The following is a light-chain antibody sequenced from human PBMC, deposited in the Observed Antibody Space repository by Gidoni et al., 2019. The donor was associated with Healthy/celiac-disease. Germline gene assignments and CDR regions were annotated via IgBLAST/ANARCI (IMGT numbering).Light chain of an antibody. CDR1: QSVSSSY. V-gene: IGKV3-20*01. J-gene: IGKJ2*03. CDR2: GAS. CDR3: QQYGSSPFVS. Sequence: IVLTQSPGTLSLSPGERATLSCRASQSVSSSYLAWYQQKPGQAPRLLIYGASSRATGIPDRFSGSGSGTDFTLTISRLEPEDFAVYYCQQYGSSPFVSFGQGTKLEIK.